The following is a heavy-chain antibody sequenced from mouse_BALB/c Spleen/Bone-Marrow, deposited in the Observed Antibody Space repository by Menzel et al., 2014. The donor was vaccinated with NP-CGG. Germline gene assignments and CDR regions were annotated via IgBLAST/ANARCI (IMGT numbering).Heavy chain of an antibody. V-gene: IGHV2-9*02. J-gene: IGHJ3*01. D-gene: IGHD2-1*01. Sequence: QVQLQQSGPGLVAPPQSLSITCTVSGFSLTSYGVHWVRQPPGKGLEWLGVIWAGGSTNYNSALMSRLSISKDNSKSQVFLKMNSLQTDDTAMYYCARDRDYGNCGWFAYWGQGTLVTVSA. CDR3: ARDRDYGNCGWFAY. CDR1: GFSLTSYG. CDR2: IWAGGST.